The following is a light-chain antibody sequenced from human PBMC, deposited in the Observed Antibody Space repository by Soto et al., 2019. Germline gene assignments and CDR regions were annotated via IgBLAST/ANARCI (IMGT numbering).Light chain of an antibody. CDR2: EVT. V-gene: IGLV2-14*01. J-gene: IGLJ1*01. CDR3: SSYTGGNPSYV. Sequence: QSALTQPASVSGSPGQSITIACTGTNRDVGSYNLVSWYQQRPGEAPKLIIYEVTIRPSGVSDRFSGSKSGNTASLTVSGLQAEDEADYYCSSYTGGNPSYVFGTGTKVTVL. CDR1: NRDVGSYNL.